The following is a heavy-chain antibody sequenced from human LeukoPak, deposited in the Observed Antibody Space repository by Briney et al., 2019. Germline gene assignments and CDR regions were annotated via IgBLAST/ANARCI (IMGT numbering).Heavy chain of an antibody. CDR1: GYSFTNYW. V-gene: IGHV5-51*01. CDR2: VYPGDSDT. J-gene: IGHJ4*02. Sequence: GESLKISCKASGYSFTNYWIGWVRQMPGKGLEWMGIVYPGDSDTRYSPSFQGQVTVSADKSITTAYLQWSSLRTSDTAMYYCARHVDCNSDCILDYWGQGTLVTVSS. CDR3: ARHVDCNSDCILDY. D-gene: IGHD3-9*01.